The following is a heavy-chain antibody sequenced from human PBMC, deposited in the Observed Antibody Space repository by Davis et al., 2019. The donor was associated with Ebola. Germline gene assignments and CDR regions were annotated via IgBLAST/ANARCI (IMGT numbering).Heavy chain of an antibody. D-gene: IGHD3-10*02. V-gene: IGHV3-48*02. Sequence: PGGSLRLSCVTSGFTFTSYSFNWIRQPPGKGLKWIAHINTRGDARVYADSVRGRFTISRDDAANSLSLQMDSLKHEDTAVYYCVRDYLFAFDSWGQGTPVTVSS. J-gene: IGHJ4*02. CDR1: GFTFTSYS. CDR2: INTRGDAR. CDR3: VRDYLFAFDS.